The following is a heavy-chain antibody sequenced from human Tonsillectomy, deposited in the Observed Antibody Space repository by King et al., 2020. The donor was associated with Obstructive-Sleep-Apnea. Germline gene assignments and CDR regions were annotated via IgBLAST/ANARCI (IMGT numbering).Heavy chain of an antibody. CDR3: AREGYNWRTYTDQLENSFDY. Sequence: QLVQSGAEVKKPGASVKVSCKASGYTFTSYGISWVRQAPGQGLEWMGWISAYNGNTNYAQKLQGRVTMTTDTSTSTAYMELRSLRSDDTAVYYCAREGYNWRTYTDQLENSFDYWGQGTLVTVSS. CDR1: GYTFTSYG. CDR2: ISAYNGNT. V-gene: IGHV1-18*04. D-gene: IGHD1-20*01. J-gene: IGHJ4*02.